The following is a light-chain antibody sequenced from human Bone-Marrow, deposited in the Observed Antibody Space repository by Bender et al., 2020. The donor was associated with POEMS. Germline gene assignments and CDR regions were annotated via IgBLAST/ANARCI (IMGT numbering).Light chain of an antibody. Sequence: SYELIQPSSVSVSPGETASITCSGDKLGEKYAAWYQQKPGQSPVLVIYQDDNRPSGIPERFSGSNSGNTATLTISGTQAMDEADYYCQAWDSSTGVFGGGTKLTVL. V-gene: IGLV3-1*01. J-gene: IGLJ2*01. CDR3: QAWDSSTGV. CDR2: QDD. CDR1: KLGEKY.